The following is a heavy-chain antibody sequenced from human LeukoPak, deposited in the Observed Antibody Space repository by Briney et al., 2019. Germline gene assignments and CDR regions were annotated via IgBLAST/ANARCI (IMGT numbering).Heavy chain of an antibody. CDR3: ARVAVAGTQLHFDY. J-gene: IGHJ4*02. Sequence: AASVKVSCKASGYTFTSYDINWVRQATGQGLEWMGWMNPNSGNTGYAQKFQGRVTITRNTSISTAYMELSSLRSEDTAVYYCARVAVAGTQLHFDYWGQGTLVTVSS. V-gene: IGHV1-8*03. CDR2: MNPNSGNT. CDR1: GYTFTSYD. D-gene: IGHD6-19*01.